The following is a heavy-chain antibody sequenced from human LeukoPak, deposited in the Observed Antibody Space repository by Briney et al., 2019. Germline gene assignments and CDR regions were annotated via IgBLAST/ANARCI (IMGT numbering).Heavy chain of an antibody. Sequence: GGSLRLSCAASGFTFSSYEMNWVRQAPGKGLEWISYISTSVSITSYAAPVKGRFTISRDNAKNSLYLQLNSLRDEDTAVYYCARVGATNWAYYFDYWGRGTLVTVSS. CDR1: GFTFSSYE. CDR3: ARVGATNWAYYFDY. CDR2: ISTSVSIT. V-gene: IGHV3-48*03. D-gene: IGHD7-27*01. J-gene: IGHJ4*02.